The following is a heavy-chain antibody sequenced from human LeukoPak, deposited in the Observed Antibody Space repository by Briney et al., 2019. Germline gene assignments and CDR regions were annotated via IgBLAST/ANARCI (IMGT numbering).Heavy chain of an antibody. D-gene: IGHD6-19*01. Sequence: GGSLRLSCAASGFTFRSYAMIWLRQAPGKGLEWVSSIVGSDASTYYAASVEGRFTNSRDNSKNMLYLQMNSLRAEDTGLYYCAKRNSVPGAGGAYDFWGQGTMVTVSS. CDR1: GFTFRSYA. CDR2: IVGSDAST. CDR3: AKRNSVPGAGGAYDF. J-gene: IGHJ3*01. V-gene: IGHV3-23*01.